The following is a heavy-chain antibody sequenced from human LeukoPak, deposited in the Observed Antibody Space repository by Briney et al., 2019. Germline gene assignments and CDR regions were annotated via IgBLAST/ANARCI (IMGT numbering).Heavy chain of an antibody. V-gene: IGHV1-46*01. J-gene: IGHJ5*02. Sequence: SVGVSYGAWGYTFTGYWMHGVRHARAQGPEGRGVISPSGGSTIYAETFKGRVTLTRDMSTSTDYLELSSLGSEDTAVYYCARDNSVRDEAWWFNPWGQGTLVTVSS. D-gene: IGHD5-24*01. CDR1: GYTFTGYW. CDR2: ISPSGGST. CDR3: ARDNSVRDEAWWFNP.